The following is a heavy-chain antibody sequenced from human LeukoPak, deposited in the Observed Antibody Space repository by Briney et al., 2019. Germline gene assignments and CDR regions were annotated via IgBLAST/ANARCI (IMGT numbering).Heavy chain of an antibody. Sequence: SVKVSCKASGGTFSRYAITWGRQAPGQGHEWMGRIIPILGITNSAQKSQGRVTITADKSTSTAYMELSSLRSEDTAVYYCARDGPSTYYDFWSGYAYWYFDLWGRGTLVTVSS. J-gene: IGHJ2*01. CDR2: IIPILGIT. CDR3: ARDGPSTYYDFWSGYAYWYFDL. V-gene: IGHV1-69*04. CDR1: GGTFSRYA. D-gene: IGHD3-3*01.